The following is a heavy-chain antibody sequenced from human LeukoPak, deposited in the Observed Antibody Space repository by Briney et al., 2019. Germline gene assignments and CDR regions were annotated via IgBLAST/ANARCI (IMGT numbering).Heavy chain of an antibody. Sequence: GGSLRLSCAASGFTFSSYWMSWVRQAPGKGLEWVANIRQDGSEKYYVDSVKGRFTISRDNAKNSLYLQMNSLRAEDTAVYYCARADDGSYEYYFDYWGQGTLVTVSS. D-gene: IGHD1-26*01. CDR2: IRQDGSEK. CDR3: ARADDGSYEYYFDY. CDR1: GFTFSSYW. J-gene: IGHJ4*02. V-gene: IGHV3-7*01.